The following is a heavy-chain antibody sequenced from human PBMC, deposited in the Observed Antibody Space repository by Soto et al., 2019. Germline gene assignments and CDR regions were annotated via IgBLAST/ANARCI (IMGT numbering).Heavy chain of an antibody. J-gene: IGHJ4*02. D-gene: IGHD3-22*01. V-gene: IGHV3-30*18. CDR1: GFTFSSYG. Sequence: PGGSLRLSCAASGFTFSSYGMHWVRQAPGKGLEWVAVISYDGRNKYNADSVKGRFTISRDNSKNTLFLQMNSLRAEDTAVYYCAKARAYYYDSSALGDYWGQGTLVTVSS. CDR3: AKARAYYYDSSALGDY. CDR2: ISYDGRNK.